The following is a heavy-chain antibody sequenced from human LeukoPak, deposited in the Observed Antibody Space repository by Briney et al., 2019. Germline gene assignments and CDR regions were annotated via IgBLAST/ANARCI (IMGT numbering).Heavy chain of an antibody. Sequence: GGSLRLSCAASGFTFSSYGMHWVRQAPGKGLEWVAFIRYDGSNKYYADSVKGRFTISRDNSKNTLYLQMNSLRAEDTAVYYCAKDQKARRDGYNCLDYWGQGTLVTVSS. CDR2: IRYDGSNK. CDR3: AKDQKARRDGYNCLDY. J-gene: IGHJ4*02. V-gene: IGHV3-30*02. D-gene: IGHD5-24*01. CDR1: GFTFSSYG.